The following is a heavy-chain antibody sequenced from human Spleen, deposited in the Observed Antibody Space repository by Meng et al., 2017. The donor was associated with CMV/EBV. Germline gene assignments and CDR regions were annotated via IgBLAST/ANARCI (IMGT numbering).Heavy chain of an antibody. CDR2: IDISDDT. Sequence: GESLKISCAASGFTFSNYDMHWVRQAPGKGPEWVSSIDISDDTYYLGAVEGRFTISRENAKSSLYLQMNSLIAGDTAVYYCARGRLYDSSSGYSHHDAFDLWGQGTTVTVSS. V-gene: IGHV3-13*01. J-gene: IGHJ3*01. CDR1: GFTFSNYD. D-gene: IGHD3-3*01. CDR3: ARGRLYDSSSGYSHHDAFDL.